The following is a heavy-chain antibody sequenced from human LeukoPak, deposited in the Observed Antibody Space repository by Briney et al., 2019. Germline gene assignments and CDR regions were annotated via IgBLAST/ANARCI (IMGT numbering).Heavy chain of an antibody. CDR3: ARKAYGMDV. Sequence: GSLRLSCAASGFTFSNYWMSWVRQAPGKGLEWVANMKPDGSEEYYVDSVKGRFTISRDNAKNSLYLQMNSLRAEDTAVYYCARKAYGMDVWGKGTTVTVSS. CDR2: MKPDGSEE. J-gene: IGHJ6*04. V-gene: IGHV3-7*03. CDR1: GFTFSNYW.